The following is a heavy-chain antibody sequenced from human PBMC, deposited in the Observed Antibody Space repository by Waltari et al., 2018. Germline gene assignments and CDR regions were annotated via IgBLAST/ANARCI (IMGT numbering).Heavy chain of an antibody. CDR1: GGTVSTYA. V-gene: IGHV1-69*01. J-gene: IGHJ2*01. D-gene: IGHD1-20*01. CDR2: IIPIFGTT. Sequence: QVQLVQSGAEVKKPGSAVKVACKAPGGTVSTYAVSGVRTAPGQGLEWIGGIIPIFGTTNYAQRFQVRVTITADESTSTAYMELSSLRSEDTAVYYCARVRGNWNTWYFDLWGRGTLVTVSS. CDR3: ARVRGNWNTWYFDL.